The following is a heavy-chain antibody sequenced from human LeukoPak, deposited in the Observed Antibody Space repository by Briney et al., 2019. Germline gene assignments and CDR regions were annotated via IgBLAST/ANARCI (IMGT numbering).Heavy chain of an antibody. CDR2: INPNSGGT. V-gene: IGHV1-2*02. CDR3: ARDEGSAYDSSGYPTFDY. J-gene: IGHJ4*02. Sequence: ASVKVSCKASGYTFTGYYMHWVRQAPGQGLEWMGWINPNSGGTNYAQMFQGRVTMTRDTSISTAYMELSRLRSDDTAVYYCARDEGSAYDSSGYPTFDYWGQGTLVTVSS. CDR1: GYTFTGYY. D-gene: IGHD3-22*01.